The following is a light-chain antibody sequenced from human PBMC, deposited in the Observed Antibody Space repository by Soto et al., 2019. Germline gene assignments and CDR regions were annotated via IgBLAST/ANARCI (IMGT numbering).Light chain of an antibody. CDR1: SSDVGGYNY. CDR2: EVS. CDR3: SSYTSSSLYV. V-gene: IGLV2-14*01. J-gene: IGLJ1*01. Sequence: QSVLTHPASVSWSPGHAITTSCTGTSSDVGGYNYVSWYQQHPGKAPKLMIYEVSNRPSGVSNRFSGSKSGNTASLTISGLQAEEEADYYCSSYTSSSLYVFGTGTKVTVL.